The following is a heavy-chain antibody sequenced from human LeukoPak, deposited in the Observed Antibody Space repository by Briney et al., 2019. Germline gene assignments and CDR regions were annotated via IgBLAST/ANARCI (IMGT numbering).Heavy chain of an antibody. J-gene: IGHJ6*02. D-gene: IGHD6-13*01. V-gene: IGHV3-48*03. CDR1: GFTFSSYE. Sequence: GGSLRLSCAASGFTFSSYEMKWVRQAPGKGLDWVSLISSGGSATYYADSVKGRFTISRDNAKNSLYLQMNSLGAEDTAVYYCARVQQPSGIQGYYYGLDVWGQGTTVTVSS. CDR3: ARVQQPSGIQGYYYGLDV. CDR2: ISSGGSAT.